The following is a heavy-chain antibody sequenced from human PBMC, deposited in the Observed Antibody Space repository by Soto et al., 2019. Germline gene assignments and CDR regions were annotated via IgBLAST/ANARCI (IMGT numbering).Heavy chain of an antibody. J-gene: IGHJ6*02. CDR1: GYTFTSYD. Sequence: ASVKVSCKASGYTFTSYDINWVRQATGQGLEWMGWMNPNSGNTGYAQKFQGRVTMTRNTSISTAYMELSSLRSEDTAVYYCARGQAIAARRRNRNYYGMDVWGQGTTVTVSS. V-gene: IGHV1-8*01. CDR3: ARGQAIAARRRNRNYYGMDV. D-gene: IGHD6-6*01. CDR2: MNPNSGNT.